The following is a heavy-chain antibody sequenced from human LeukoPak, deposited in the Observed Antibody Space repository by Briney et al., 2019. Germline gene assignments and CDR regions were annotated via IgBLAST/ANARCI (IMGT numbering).Heavy chain of an antibody. J-gene: IGHJ6*03. V-gene: IGHV1-8*03. D-gene: IGHD5-18*01. CDR3: ARIWGYSYGFRGTYYMDV. CDR1: GYTFTSYD. CDR2: MNANSGNT. Sequence: GASVKVSCKASGYTFTSYDINWVRQATGQGLEWMGWMNANSGNTGYAQKFQGRVTITRNTSISTAYMELSSLRSEDTAVYYCARIWGYSYGFRGTYYMDVWGKGTTVTVSS.